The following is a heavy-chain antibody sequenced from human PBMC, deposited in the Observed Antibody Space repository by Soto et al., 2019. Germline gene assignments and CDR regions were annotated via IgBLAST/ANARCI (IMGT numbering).Heavy chain of an antibody. CDR3: ARVGRDSSGYLYFQH. Sequence: QVQLQESGPGLVKPSQTLSLTCTVSGGSISSGGYYWSWIRQHPGKGLEWIGYIYYSGSTYYNPSLRSRVTISVDTSKNQFSLKLSSVTAADTAVYYCARVGRDSSGYLYFQHWGQGTLVTVSS. J-gene: IGHJ1*01. CDR2: IYYSGST. CDR1: GGSISSGGYY. V-gene: IGHV4-31*03. D-gene: IGHD3-22*01.